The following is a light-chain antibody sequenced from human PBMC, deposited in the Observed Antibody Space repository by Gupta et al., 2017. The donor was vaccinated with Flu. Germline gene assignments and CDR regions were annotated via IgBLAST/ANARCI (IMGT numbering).Light chain of an antibody. V-gene: IGKV1-5*03. CDR1: ESITIRPW. CDR3: QHYHSYPWS. CDR2: KAS. J-gene: IGKJ1*01. Sequence: DLKMTQSPSTLFASVGDRVTITCRASESITIRPWLAWYQHKAGKAPKLLIYKASILESGVPSRFSGSGSGTEFTLTISGLQPDDFATYYCQHYHSYPWSFGQGTKVEIK.